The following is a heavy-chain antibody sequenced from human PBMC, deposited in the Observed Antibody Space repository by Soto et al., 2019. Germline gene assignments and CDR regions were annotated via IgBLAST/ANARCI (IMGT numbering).Heavy chain of an antibody. J-gene: IGHJ4*02. V-gene: IGHV3-7*03. D-gene: IGHD3-16*01. CDR1: GCTFRTYW. CDR3: AGWGGHDYNY. CDR2: INPDGSVG. Sequence: VGSLRLSCICSGCTFRTYWMNCVRQAPGMGLEWVANINPDGSVGTYVDSVKGRFTTSRDNAQNSLYLQMNSLRADDTAVYFCAGWGGHDYNYWGQGSPVIVSS.